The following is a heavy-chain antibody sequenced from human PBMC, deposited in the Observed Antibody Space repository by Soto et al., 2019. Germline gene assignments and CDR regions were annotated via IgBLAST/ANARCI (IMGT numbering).Heavy chain of an antibody. CDR2: IYYSGST. V-gene: IGHV4-59*01. CDR1: GGSIRSYY. J-gene: IGHJ4*02. D-gene: IGHD4-17*01. CDR3: ARGYGDYVSDY. Sequence: HVQLQESGPGLVKPSETLSLTCTVSGGSIRSYYWRWLRQSPGKGLEWIGSIYYSGSTNYNPSLKSRVTISVDTSKNQFSLKVSSVTVADTAVYYCARGYGDYVSDYRGQGTLVTVSS.